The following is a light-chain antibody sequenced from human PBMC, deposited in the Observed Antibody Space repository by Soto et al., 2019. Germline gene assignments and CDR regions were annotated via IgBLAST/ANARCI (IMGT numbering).Light chain of an antibody. Sequence: ENVLTQSPGTLSLSPGERATLYCRASQSVSSNYLAWYQQRPGQPPNLLIFGASHRAPDIPDRFSGSGSGTDFTLTISRLEPEDFAVYYCQQYGGSVQTFGQGTKVDIK. CDR3: QQYGGSVQT. CDR2: GAS. J-gene: IGKJ1*01. V-gene: IGKV3-20*01. CDR1: QSVSSNY.